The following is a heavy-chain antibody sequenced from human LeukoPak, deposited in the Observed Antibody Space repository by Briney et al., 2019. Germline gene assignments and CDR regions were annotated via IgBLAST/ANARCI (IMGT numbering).Heavy chain of an antibody. D-gene: IGHD6-13*01. J-gene: IGHJ4*02. CDR1: GYTFTDYY. CDR2: INPSSGGT. Sequence: PSVKVSCKASGYTFTDYYMQWVRQAPGQGLEWMGWINPSSGGTNYAQKFQGRVTMTRDTSISTAYMDLSRLRSDDTAVYYCASGVSSSWYSDYWGQGTLVTVSS. CDR3: ASGVSSSWYSDY. V-gene: IGHV1-2*02.